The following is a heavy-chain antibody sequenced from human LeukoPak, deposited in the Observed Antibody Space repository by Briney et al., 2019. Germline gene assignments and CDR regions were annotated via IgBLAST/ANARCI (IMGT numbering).Heavy chain of an antibody. J-gene: IGHJ6*03. D-gene: IGHD3-10*01. CDR3: ARVAKHFRGGLSFYFMDV. CDR2: IYYSGST. CDR1: GGSISSYY. Sequence: SETLSLTCTVSGGSISSYYWSWIRQPPGQGLEWIGYIYYSGSTNYNPSLKSRVTISVETSKKQLSLKLTFVIAADTAVYYCARVAKHFRGGLSFYFMDVWGIGTTVTISS. V-gene: IGHV4-59*01.